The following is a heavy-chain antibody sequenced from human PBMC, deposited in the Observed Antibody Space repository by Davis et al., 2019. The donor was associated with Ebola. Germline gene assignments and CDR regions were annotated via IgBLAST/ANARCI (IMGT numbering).Heavy chain of an antibody. V-gene: IGHV3-21*01. CDR3: AIDADFGEYGWFDP. D-gene: IGHD4-17*01. Sequence: GGSLRLTCAAPGFTLSTYSLSCVRQSPGNGLEWVSSISSDSDYIYYADSVKGRFTITIDNSKNTVYLQMNSLRPDDTGTYYCAIDADFGEYGWFDPWGQGTLVIVSS. J-gene: IGHJ5*02. CDR2: ISSDSDYI. CDR1: GFTLSTYS.